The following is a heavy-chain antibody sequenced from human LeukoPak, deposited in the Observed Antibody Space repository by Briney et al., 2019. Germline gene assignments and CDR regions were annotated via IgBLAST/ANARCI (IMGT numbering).Heavy chain of an antibody. CDR3: ARLRRDIAIFAAFDI. CDR2: IYYSGST. J-gene: IGHJ3*02. CDR1: GGSISSGGYY. Sequence: PSETLSLTCTVSGGSISSGGYYWSWIRQHPGKGLEWIGYIYYSGSTYYNPSLKSRVTISVDTSKNQFSLKLSSVTAADTAVYYCARLRRDIAIFAAFDIWGQGTMVTVSS. V-gene: IGHV4-31*03. D-gene: IGHD5-12*01.